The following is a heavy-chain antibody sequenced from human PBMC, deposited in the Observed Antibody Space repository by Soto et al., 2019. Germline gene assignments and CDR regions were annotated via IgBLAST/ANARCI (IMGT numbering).Heavy chain of an antibody. J-gene: IGHJ5*02. D-gene: IGHD1-1*01. CDR1: GFTFSSYA. CDR2: ISGSGGST. Sequence: GGSLRLSCAASGFTFSSYAMSWVRQAPGKGLEWVSAISGSGGSTYYADSVKGRFTISRDNSKNTLYLQMNSLRASDTAMYYCATRIAHKEPSSSRPNSPWFDPWGQGTLVTVSS. CDR3: ATRIAHKEPSSSRPNSPWFDP. V-gene: IGHV3-23*01.